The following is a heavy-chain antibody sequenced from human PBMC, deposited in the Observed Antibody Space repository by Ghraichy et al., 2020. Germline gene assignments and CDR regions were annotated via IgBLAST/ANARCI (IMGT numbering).Heavy chain of an antibody. CDR2: ISGSGGST. D-gene: IGHD2-2*02. V-gene: IGHV3-23*01. CDR3: AKAPNYCSSTSCYTQYYFDY. CDR1: GFTFSSYA. J-gene: IGHJ4*02. Sequence: GGSLRLSCAASGFTFSSYAMSWVRQAPGKGLEWVSAISGSGGSTYYADSVKGRFTISRDNSKNTLYLQMNSLRAEDTAVYYCAKAPNYCSSTSCYTQYYFDYWGQGTLVTVSS.